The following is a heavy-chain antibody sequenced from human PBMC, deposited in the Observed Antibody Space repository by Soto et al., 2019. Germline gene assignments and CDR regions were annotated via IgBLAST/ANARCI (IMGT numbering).Heavy chain of an antibody. J-gene: IGHJ4*02. CDR2: ISWNSGNI. D-gene: IGHD6-19*01. Sequence: GGSLRLSCAASGFTFDDYAMHWVRQAPGKGLEWVSGISWNSGNIGYADSVKGRFTISRDNAKNSLYLQMNSLRAEDTALYYCAKAYFRYSSGWYKNYFDYWGQGTLVTVSS. CDR1: GFTFDDYA. CDR3: AKAYFRYSSGWYKNYFDY. V-gene: IGHV3-9*01.